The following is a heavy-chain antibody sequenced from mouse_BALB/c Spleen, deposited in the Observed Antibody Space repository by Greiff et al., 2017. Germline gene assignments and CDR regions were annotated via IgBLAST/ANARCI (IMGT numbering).Heavy chain of an antibody. CDR1: GFTFSSYS. Sequence: EVQGVESGGGLVKPGGSLKLSCAASGFTFSSYSMSWVRQTPEKRLEWVATISSGGSYTYYPDSVKGRFTISRDNAKNTLYLQMSSLRSEDTAMYYCARHGPFDYWGQGTTLTVSS. CDR2: ISSGGSYT. CDR3: ARHGPFDY. J-gene: IGHJ2*01. V-gene: IGHV5-9-3*01.